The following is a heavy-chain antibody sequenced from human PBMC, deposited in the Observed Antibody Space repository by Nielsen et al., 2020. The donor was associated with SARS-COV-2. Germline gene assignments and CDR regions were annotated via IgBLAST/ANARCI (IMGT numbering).Heavy chain of an antibody. CDR1: GFTVSSNY. CDR3: ARDFPQHLVGATTAGDY. J-gene: IGHJ4*02. V-gene: IGHV3-66*01. CDR2: IYSGGST. D-gene: IGHD1-26*01. Sequence: GESLKISCAASGFTVSSNYMSWVRQAPGKGLEWVSVIYSGGSTYYADSVKGRFTISRDNSKNTLYLQMNSLRAEDTAVYYCARDFPQHLVGATTAGDYWGQGTLVTVSS.